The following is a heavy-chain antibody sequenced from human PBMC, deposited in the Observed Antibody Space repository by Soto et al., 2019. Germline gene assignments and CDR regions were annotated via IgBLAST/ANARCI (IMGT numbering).Heavy chain of an antibody. D-gene: IGHD3-10*02. CDR1: GYSFTSYW. CDR2: IKPDGSEK. Sequence: PGESLKISCKGSGYSFTSYWISWVRQVPGKGLEWVANIKPDGSEKWYVDSVKGRFTISRDNAKNSLYLQMNSLRAEDTAVYYCVRDRDLYRDMFHADLWGQGTLVTVPQ. CDR3: VRDRDLYRDMFHADL. V-gene: IGHV3-7*01. J-gene: IGHJ4*01.